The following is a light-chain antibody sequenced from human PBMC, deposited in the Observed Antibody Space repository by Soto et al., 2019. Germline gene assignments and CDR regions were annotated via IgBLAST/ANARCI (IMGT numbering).Light chain of an antibody. CDR1: SSDVGGLNF. J-gene: IGLJ2*01. CDR2: EVS. CDR3: SSYTTSSTSL. V-gene: IGLV2-14*01. Sequence: QSALTQPASVSGSPGQSLTISCTGTSSDVGGLNFVSWYQHHPGKSPRLMIYEVSNRPSGISDRFSGSKSGNTASLTISGLQAEDEADYYCSSYTTSSTSLFGGGTKLTVL.